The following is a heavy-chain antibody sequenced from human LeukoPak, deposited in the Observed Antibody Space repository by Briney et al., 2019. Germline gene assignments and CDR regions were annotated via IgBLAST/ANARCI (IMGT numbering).Heavy chain of an antibody. Sequence: PGGSLRLSCAASGFTFSSYGMHWVRQAPGKGLEWVAFIRYDGSNKYYADSVKGRFTISRDNSKNTLYLQMNSLRAEDTAVYYCAKKLTSGYYSNFDYWGQGTLVTVSS. V-gene: IGHV3-30*02. CDR2: IRYDGSNK. CDR3: AKKLTSGYYSNFDY. CDR1: GFTFSSYG. D-gene: IGHD3-22*01. J-gene: IGHJ4*02.